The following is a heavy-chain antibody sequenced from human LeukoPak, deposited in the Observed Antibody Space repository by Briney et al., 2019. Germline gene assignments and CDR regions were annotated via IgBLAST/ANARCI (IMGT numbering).Heavy chain of an antibody. CDR1: GGTSSSYA. Sequence: SVKVSCKASGGTSSSYAISWVRQAPGQGLEWMGRIIPIFGIANYAQKFQGRVTITADKSTSTAYMELSSLRSEDTAVYYCASGGALGYCSGGSCQPIDYWGQGTLVTVSS. CDR3: ASGGALGYCSGGSCQPIDY. D-gene: IGHD2-15*01. J-gene: IGHJ4*02. V-gene: IGHV1-69*04. CDR2: IIPIFGIA.